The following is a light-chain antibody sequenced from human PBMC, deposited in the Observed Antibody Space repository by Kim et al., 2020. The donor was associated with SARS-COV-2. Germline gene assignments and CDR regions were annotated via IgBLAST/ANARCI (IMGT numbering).Light chain of an antibody. CDR3: QQHSNSPLT. Sequence: SSPGKTAPSSGTGRHGSSSYLAWYQQKPGQAPRLLIYDASTRATGIPARFSGSGSGTDFTLTISSLEPEDFAVYYCQQHSNSPLTFGGGTKVDIK. V-gene: IGKV3-11*01. CDR1: HGSSSY. CDR2: DAS. J-gene: IGKJ4*01.